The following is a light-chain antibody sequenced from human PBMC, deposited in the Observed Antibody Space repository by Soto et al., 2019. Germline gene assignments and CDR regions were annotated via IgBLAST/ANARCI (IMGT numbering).Light chain of an antibody. CDR3: QQSGTSPPLT. J-gene: IGKJ4*01. Sequence: EIVLMQSPGTLSLSPGETATLSCRASQSVSNNYVAWYQQKPGQAPRLLIAGASSRATGIPDRFSGSGCGKDFTLTISRLEPEDFAVYSCQQSGTSPPLTFGGGTKVEIK. CDR2: GAS. V-gene: IGKV3-20*01. CDR1: QSVSNNY.